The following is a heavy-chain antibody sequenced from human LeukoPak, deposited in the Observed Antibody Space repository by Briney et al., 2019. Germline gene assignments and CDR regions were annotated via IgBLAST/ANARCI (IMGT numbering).Heavy chain of an antibody. D-gene: IGHD3-10*01. CDR1: GFTFNTYG. J-gene: IGHJ3*02. Sequence: AGSLRLSCAASGFTFNTYGMNWVRQAPGRGLGWVSSITSGGLYTYYTDSVKGRFPIPRANAKSSLYLKMNSLRAEETAVYYCARLYGSGYDAFDTWGQGTIVTASS. CDR2: ITSGGLYT. CDR3: ARLYGSGYDAFDT. V-gene: IGHV3-21*01.